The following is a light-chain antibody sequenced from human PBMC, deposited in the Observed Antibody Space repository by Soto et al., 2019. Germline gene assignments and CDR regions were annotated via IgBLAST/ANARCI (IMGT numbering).Light chain of an antibody. CDR3: QQTYSSPRT. V-gene: IGKV1-39*01. J-gene: IGKJ1*01. CDR1: QSISND. Sequence: DIQMTQSPSSLSASVGDRVTITCRTSQSISNDLNWYQQKPGKAPKLLIYGTSNLQSGVPSRFSGSGSGADFILTISSLQPEDFATYYCQQTYSSPRTFGQGTKVAIK. CDR2: GTS.